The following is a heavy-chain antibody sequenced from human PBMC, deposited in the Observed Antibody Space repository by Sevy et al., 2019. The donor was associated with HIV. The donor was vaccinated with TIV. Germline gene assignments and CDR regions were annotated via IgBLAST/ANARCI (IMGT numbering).Heavy chain of an antibody. D-gene: IGHD5-12*01. CDR2: IWYDGSNK. CDR1: GFTFSSYG. J-gene: IGHJ3*02. CDR3: AREDIGGATEDPDAFDI. V-gene: IGHV3-33*01. Sequence: GGSLRLSCAASGFTFSSYGMHWVRQAPGKGLEWVAVIWYDGSNKYYADSVKVRFTISRDNSKNTLYLQMNSLRAEDRVGYYWAREDIGGATEDPDAFDIWGQGTLVTVSS.